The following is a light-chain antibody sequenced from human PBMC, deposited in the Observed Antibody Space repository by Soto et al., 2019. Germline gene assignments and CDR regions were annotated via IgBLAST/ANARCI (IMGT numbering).Light chain of an antibody. J-gene: IGKJ2*01. CDR3: LQDYNYPYT. Sequence: AIQLTQSPSSLSASVGDRVTITCRASQGIRNDLGWYQQKPGKAPKLLIYAASSLQSGVPSRFSDSGSGTDFTLTISSLQPEDFATYYCLQDYNYPYTFGQGTKVDIK. CDR1: QGIRND. CDR2: AAS. V-gene: IGKV1-6*01.